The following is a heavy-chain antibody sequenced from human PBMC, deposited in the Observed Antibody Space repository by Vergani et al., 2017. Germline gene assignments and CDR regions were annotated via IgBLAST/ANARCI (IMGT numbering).Heavy chain of an antibody. CDR1: GGSISSGSYY. J-gene: IGHJ4*02. CDR2: IYTSGST. Sequence: QVQLQESGPGMVKPSQTLSLTCTVSGGSISSGSYYWSWIRQPAGKGLEWIGRIYTSGSTNYNPSLKSRVTISVDTSKNQFSLKLSSVTAADTAVYYCAADVEMATIVRYWGQGTLVTVSS. CDR3: AADVEMATIVRY. V-gene: IGHV4-61*02. D-gene: IGHD5-24*01.